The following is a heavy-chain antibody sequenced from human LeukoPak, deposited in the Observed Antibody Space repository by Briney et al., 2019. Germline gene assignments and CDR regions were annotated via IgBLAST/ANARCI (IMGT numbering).Heavy chain of an antibody. CDR2: ISTSSTYI. Sequence: GGSLKLSCAASGFTFSSYAMNWVRQAPGKGLEWVSSISTSSTYIYYADSVKGRFTISRENAKNSLYLQMNSLRAEGTAVYYCARDGGSGSDDAFDIWGQGTLVTVSS. J-gene: IGHJ3*02. D-gene: IGHD3-22*01. CDR1: GFTFSSYA. CDR3: ARDGGSGSDDAFDI. V-gene: IGHV3-21*01.